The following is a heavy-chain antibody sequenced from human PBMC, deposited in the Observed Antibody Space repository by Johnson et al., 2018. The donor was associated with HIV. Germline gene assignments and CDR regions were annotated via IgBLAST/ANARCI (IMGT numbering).Heavy chain of an antibody. D-gene: IGHD5-18*01. V-gene: IGHV3-9*02. CDR3: ARESSAGEYSYGII. J-gene: IGHJ3*02. CDR2: ISWRSGST. CDR1: GFTSEDYS. Sequence: VQLVESGGGLIQPGRSLRLSCAASGFTSEDYSMHWVRQTPGKGLEWVSSISWRSGSTAYADSVKGRFTISRDNAKKSLYLQMDSLGAEDTAFYYCARESSAGEYSYGIIWGQGTMVTVSS.